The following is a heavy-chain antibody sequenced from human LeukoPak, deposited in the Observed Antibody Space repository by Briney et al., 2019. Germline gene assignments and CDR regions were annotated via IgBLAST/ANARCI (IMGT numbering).Heavy chain of an antibody. CDR2: IRYDGSNK. J-gene: IGHJ4*02. Sequence: GGSLRLSCAASGFTFSSYAMSWVRQAPGKGLEWVAFIRYDGSNKYYADSVKGRFTISRDNSKNTLYLQMNSLRAEDTAVYYCAKDSGGYRNHFDYWGQGTLVTVSS. V-gene: IGHV3-30*02. CDR1: GFTFSSYA. D-gene: IGHD2-8*02. CDR3: AKDSGGYRNHFDY.